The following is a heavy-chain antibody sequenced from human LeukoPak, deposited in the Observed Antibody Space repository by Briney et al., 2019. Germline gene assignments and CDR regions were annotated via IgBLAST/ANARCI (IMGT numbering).Heavy chain of an antibody. V-gene: IGHV1-3*01. D-gene: IGHD3-3*01. J-gene: IGHJ6*03. CDR2: INAGNGNT. CDR1: GYTFTSYA. Sequence: ASVKVSCKASGYTFTSYAMHWVRQAPGQRLEWMGWINAGNGNTKYSQKFQGRVTITTDESTSTAYMELSSLRSEDTAVYYCARRAGDFWSGYDNYYMDVWGKGTTVTVSS. CDR3: ARRAGDFWSGYDNYYMDV.